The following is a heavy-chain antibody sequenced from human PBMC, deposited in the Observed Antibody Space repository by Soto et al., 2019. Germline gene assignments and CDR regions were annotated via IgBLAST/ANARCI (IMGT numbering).Heavy chain of an antibody. J-gene: IGHJ6*02. V-gene: IGHV4-61*01. D-gene: IGHD1-1*01. Sequence: SETLSLTCTVSGGSVSSGSYYWSWIRQPPGKGLEWIGYIYYSGSTNYNPSLKSRVTISVDTSKNQFSLKLSSVTAADTAVYYCARGTNMEPFQAYYYYYGMDVWGQGTTVTVSS. CDR2: IYYSGST. CDR1: GGSVSSGSYY. CDR3: ARGTNMEPFQAYYYYYGMDV.